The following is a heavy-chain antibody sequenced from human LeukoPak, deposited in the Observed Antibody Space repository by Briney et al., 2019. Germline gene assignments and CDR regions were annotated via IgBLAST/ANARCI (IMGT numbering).Heavy chain of an antibody. CDR2: IIPILGIA. J-gene: IGHJ6*02. D-gene: IGHD1-26*01. V-gene: IGHV1-69*04. Sequence: SVKVSCKASGGTFSSYAISWVRQAPGQGLEWMGRIIPILGIANYAQKFQGRVTITADKSTSTAYMELSSLRSDDTAVYYCARDLVRGRRKWENNGMDVWGQGTRVTVSS. CDR1: GGTFSSYA. CDR3: ARDLVRGRRKWENNGMDV.